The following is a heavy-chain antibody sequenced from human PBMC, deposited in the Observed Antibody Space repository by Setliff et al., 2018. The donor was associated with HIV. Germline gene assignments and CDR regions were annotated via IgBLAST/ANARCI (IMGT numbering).Heavy chain of an antibody. J-gene: IGHJ5*02. Sequence: GGSLRLSCAASGFSFRGYSMNWVRQAPGKGLEWISSIGGTGGDIYYADSVKGRFTISRDNAKNSLYLQMNSLRAEDTAVYFCARGWQHVIPFDHWGQGTLVTVSS. CDR3: ARGWQHVIPFDH. CDR2: IGGTGGDI. D-gene: IGHD6-6*01. CDR1: GFSFRGYS. V-gene: IGHV3-21*01.